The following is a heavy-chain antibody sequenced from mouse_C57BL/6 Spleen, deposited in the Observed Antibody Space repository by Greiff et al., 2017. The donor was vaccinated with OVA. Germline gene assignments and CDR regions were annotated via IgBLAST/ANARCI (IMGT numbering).Heavy chain of an antibody. D-gene: IGHD1-2*01. CDR3: ARKGGSTAHYAMDY. J-gene: IGHJ4*01. V-gene: IGHV2-9-1*01. CDR2: IWTGGGT. CDR1: GFSFTSYA. Sequence: VHLVESGPGLVAPSQCLSITCTVSGFSFTSYAISWVRQPPGQGLEWLGVIWTGGGTNYNSALNSRLSISKDNSKSQVFLKMNSLQTDDTARYYCARKGGSTAHYAMDYWGQGTSVTVSS.